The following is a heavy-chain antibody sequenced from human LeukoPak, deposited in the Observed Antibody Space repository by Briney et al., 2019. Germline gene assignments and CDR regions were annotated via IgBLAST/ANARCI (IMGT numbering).Heavy chain of an antibody. D-gene: IGHD6-19*01. V-gene: IGHV1-69*04. CDR3: ARGPKNAAVAGRPLLDY. CDR1: GGTFSSYA. Sequence: SVKVSCKASGGTFSSYAISWVRQAPGQGLEWMGRIIPILGIANYAQKFQGRVTITADKSTSTAYMELSSLRSEDTAVYYCARGPKNAAVAGRPLLDYWGQGTLVTVSS. CDR2: IIPILGIA. J-gene: IGHJ4*02.